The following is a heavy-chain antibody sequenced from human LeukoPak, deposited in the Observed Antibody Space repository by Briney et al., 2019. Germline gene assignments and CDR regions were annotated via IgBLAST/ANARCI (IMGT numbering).Heavy chain of an antibody. D-gene: IGHD5-12*01. CDR1: GGSFSGYY. J-gene: IGHJ4*02. CDR3: ASTYSGYDLTDY. V-gene: IGHV4-34*01. CDR2: INHSGST. Sequence: PSETLSLTCAVYGGSFSGYYWSWIRQPPGKGLEWIGEINHSGSTNYNPSLKSRVTISVDTSKNQFSLKLSSVTAADTAVYYCASTYSGYDLTDYWGQGTLVTVSS.